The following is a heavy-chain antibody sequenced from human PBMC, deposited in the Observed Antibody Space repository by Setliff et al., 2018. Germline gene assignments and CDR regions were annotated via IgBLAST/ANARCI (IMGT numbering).Heavy chain of an antibody. CDR2: ISGYNGNT. Sequence: ASVKVSCKTSGYTFISYGLSWVRQAPGQGLEWMGWISGYNGNTEYAQNLQGRVTMTMDTSTSTAYMELRSLTSDDTAVYYCARVPRLEWLLPTFDSWGQGTLVTVSS. J-gene: IGHJ4*02. V-gene: IGHV1-18*01. CDR1: GYTFISYG. CDR3: ARVPRLEWLLPTFDS. D-gene: IGHD3-3*01.